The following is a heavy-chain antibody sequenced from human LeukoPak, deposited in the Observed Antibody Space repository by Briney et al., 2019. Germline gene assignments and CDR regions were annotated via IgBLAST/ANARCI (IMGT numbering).Heavy chain of an antibody. CDR3: ARDPTTVVPLPYYFDF. J-gene: IGHJ4*02. D-gene: IGHD4-23*01. CDR1: GGSFFGSH. V-gene: IGHV4-34*01. Sequence: SEALSLTCAVSGGSFFGSHWNWIRQSPEKGLEGIGEINHSGRTNYNPSLKSRVTISVDTSKSQFFLKLTSVTDADTAVYYCARDPTTVVPLPYYFDFWGQGPLVTVSA. CDR2: INHSGRT.